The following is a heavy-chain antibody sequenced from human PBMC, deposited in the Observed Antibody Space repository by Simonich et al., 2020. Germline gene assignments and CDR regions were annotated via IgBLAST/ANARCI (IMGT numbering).Heavy chain of an antibody. Sequence: QVQLVQSGAEVKKAGSSVKVSCKASGGTFSSYAISWVRQAPGKGVEWMGRIIPILGIENYAKQYQGRVTITADKSTSTAYMELSSLRSEDTAVYYCARTNTMRELDTMVRGVDYFDYWGQGTLVTVSS. D-gene: IGHD3-10*01. CDR2: IIPILGIE. CDR3: ARTNTMRELDTMVRGVDYFDY. CDR1: GGTFSSYA. V-gene: IGHV1-69*09. J-gene: IGHJ4*02.